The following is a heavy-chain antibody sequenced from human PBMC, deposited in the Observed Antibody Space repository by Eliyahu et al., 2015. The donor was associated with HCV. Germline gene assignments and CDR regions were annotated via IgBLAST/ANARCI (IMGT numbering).Heavy chain of an antibody. CDR3: ARGGRYYGSGSQDVFDI. Sequence: QVQLVQSGGEVKKPGAXVKVSCKASGXAXSGYYIXWVRQAPGQGLEWMGWINPNSGDTNYAQKFQGSVTVTRDTSSSTAYLELNRLRSDDTAVYYCARGGRYYGSGSQDVFDIWGPGTLVTVSS. J-gene: IGHJ3*02. CDR1: GXAXSGYY. CDR2: INPNSGDT. V-gene: IGHV1-2*02. D-gene: IGHD3-10*01.